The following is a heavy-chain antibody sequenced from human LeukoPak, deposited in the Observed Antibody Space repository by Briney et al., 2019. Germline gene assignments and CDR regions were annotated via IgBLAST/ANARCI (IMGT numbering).Heavy chain of an antibody. CDR3: ARATGTTRNAFDI. CDR2: VHYSGSN. V-gene: IGHV4-59*01. J-gene: IGHJ3*02. CDR1: DGSINSYY. D-gene: IGHD1-7*01. Sequence: PSETLSLTCTDSDGSINSYYWSWIRQSPGKGLEWIGYVHYSGSNNYNPSLKSRVTISVDTSKKQVSLKLNSVTAVDTAVYYCARATGTTRNAFDIWGQGTMVTVSS.